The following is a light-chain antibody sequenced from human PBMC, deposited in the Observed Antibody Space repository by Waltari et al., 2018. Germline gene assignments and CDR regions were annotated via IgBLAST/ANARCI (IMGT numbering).Light chain of an antibody. V-gene: IGKV3-11*01. J-gene: IGKJ2*02. CDR3: QQRSNLWT. CDR1: QSVSSY. Sequence: EIVLTQSPATLSLSPGERATLSCRASQSVSSYLAWYQQKPGQAPRHLIYDASNRATGIPARFSGSGSGTDFTLTISSLEPEDFAVYYCQQRSNLWTFGQGTKLEIK. CDR2: DAS.